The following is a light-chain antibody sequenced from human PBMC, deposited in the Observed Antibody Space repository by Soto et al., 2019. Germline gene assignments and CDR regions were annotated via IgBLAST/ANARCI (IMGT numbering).Light chain of an antibody. CDR2: SAS. CDR3: QRYGTSPTWT. Sequence: EIVLTQSPGTLSLSPGERATLSCRASQSVSSSHLAWYQQKPGQAPRLLIYSASSRATGIPDRFSGSGSGTYFTVTISIREPEDFALYYCQRYGTSPTWTFGQGTKVEIK. V-gene: IGKV3-20*01. J-gene: IGKJ1*01. CDR1: QSVSSSH.